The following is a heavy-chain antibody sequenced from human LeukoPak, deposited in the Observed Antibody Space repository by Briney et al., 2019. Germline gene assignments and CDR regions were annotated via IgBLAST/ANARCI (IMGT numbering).Heavy chain of an antibody. V-gene: IGHV4-4*07. J-gene: IGHJ4*02. CDR3: ARTKPGFWSGYYDY. CDR1: GVSISSYY. Sequence: SETLSLTCTVSGVSISSYYWSWIRQPAGKGLEWIGRIYTSGSTNYNPSLKSRVTMSVDTSKNQFSLKLSSVTAADTAVYYCARTKPGFWSGYYDYWGQGTLVTVSS. CDR2: IYTSGST. D-gene: IGHD3-3*01.